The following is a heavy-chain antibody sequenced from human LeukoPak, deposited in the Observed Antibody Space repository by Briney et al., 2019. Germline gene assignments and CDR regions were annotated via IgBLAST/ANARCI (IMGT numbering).Heavy chain of an antibody. J-gene: IGHJ4*02. CDR1: GLTFDDYA. CDR3: AKDRSSRDGYNLIDY. Sequence: GGSLRLSCAASGLTFDDYAMHWVRQAPGKGLEWISLISWDGGSTYYADSVKGRFTISGDNSKNSLYLRMNSLRAEDTALYYCAKDRSSRDGYNLIDYWGQGTLVTVSS. D-gene: IGHD5-24*01. V-gene: IGHV3-43D*04. CDR2: ISWDGGST.